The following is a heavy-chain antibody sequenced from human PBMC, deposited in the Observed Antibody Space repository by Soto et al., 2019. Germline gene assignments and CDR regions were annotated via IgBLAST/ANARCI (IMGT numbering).Heavy chain of an antibody. CDR3: AKGTYYYVSAPYYFDY. J-gene: IGHJ4*02. Sequence: GGSLRLSCAASGFTFSSYAMSWVRQAPGQGLEWVSGIRDSGGSTYYADSVKGRFTISRDNSKNTLYLQMNSLRAEDTAVYYCAKGTYYYVSAPYYFDYWGQGTLVTVS. CDR1: GFTFSSYA. D-gene: IGHD3-10*01. CDR2: IRDSGGST. V-gene: IGHV3-23*01.